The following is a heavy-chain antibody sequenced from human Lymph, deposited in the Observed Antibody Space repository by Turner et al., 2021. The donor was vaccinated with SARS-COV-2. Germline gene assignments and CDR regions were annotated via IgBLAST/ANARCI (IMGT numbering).Heavy chain of an antibody. D-gene: IGHD2-15*01. CDR2: ISGDGGGT. CDR3: AKDPGYCSGGSCYSRTYFDF. J-gene: IGHJ4*02. Sequence: EVQLVESGVGVVQPGGSLRLSCAASGCTFDDYAMHWVRQAPGKGLEWVLLISGDGGGTYYADSVKGRFTISRDNSKNSLSLQMNSLRAEDTALYYCAKDPGYCSGGSCYSRTYFDFWGQGTLVTVSA. V-gene: IGHV3-43*02. CDR1: GCTFDDYA.